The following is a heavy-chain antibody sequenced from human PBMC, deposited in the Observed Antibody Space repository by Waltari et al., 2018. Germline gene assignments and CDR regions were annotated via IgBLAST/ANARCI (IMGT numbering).Heavy chain of an antibody. D-gene: IGHD5-12*01. CDR1: GYTFTSYA. J-gene: IGHJ6*02. CDR3: ARGGMATIKALYYYYGMDV. V-gene: IGHV1-3*01. Sequence: QVQLVQSGAEVKKPGASVKVSCKASGYTFTSYAMHWVRQAPGQRLEWMVWINAGNGNTKYSQKCQGRVTITRDTSASTAYMELSSLRSEDTAVYYCARGGMATIKALYYYYGMDVWGQGTTVTVSS. CDR2: INAGNGNT.